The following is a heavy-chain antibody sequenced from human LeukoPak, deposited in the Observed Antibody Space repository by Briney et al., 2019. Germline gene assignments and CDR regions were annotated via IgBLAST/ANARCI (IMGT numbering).Heavy chain of an antibody. V-gene: IGHV3-23*01. J-gene: IGHJ4*02. CDR2: FSGSGDNT. D-gene: IGHD3-22*01. CDR3: AKGSYYDSSGSFYFDY. CDR1: GFTFSTYV. Sequence: GFLGLFCGGSGFTFSTYVLDWVRQASGEGVGWVSGFSGSGDNTYYADSVKGRFTISRDNSKNTLYVQVNSLGTEDTAAYYCAKGSYYDSSGSFYFDYWGQGTLVTVSS.